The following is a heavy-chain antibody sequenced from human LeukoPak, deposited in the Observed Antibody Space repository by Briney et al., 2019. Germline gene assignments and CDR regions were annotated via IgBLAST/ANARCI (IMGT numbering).Heavy chain of an antibody. CDR2: ISYDGSNK. CDR3: AKIGYCSSTSCYGVDY. CDR1: GFTFSSYA. V-gene: IGHV3-30*04. Sequence: GTSLRLSCVASGFTFSSYAMHWVRQAPGKGLEWVAVISYDGSNKYYADSVKGRFTISRDNSKNTLYLQMNSLRAEDTAVYYCAKIGYCSSTSCYGVDYWGQGTLVTVSS. D-gene: IGHD2-2*01. J-gene: IGHJ4*02.